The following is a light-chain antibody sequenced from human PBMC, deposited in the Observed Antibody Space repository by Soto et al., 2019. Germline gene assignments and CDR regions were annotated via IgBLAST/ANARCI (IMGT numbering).Light chain of an antibody. CDR3: QSYDKRLTAYV. J-gene: IGLJ1*01. CDR2: GNG. Sequence: QSVLTQPLSVSGAPGQRVTISCSGTSSSIGAGYEVRWYHQLPGTAPKLVVSGNGNRPSGVPDRLSASKSGTSASLALTGLQAQDDRHYYCQSYDKRLTAYVFGTGTKETV. CDR1: SSSIGAGYE. V-gene: IGLV1-40*01.